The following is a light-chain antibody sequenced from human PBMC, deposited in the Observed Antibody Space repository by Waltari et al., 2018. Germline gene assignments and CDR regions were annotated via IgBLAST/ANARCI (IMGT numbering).Light chain of an antibody. V-gene: IGLV4-69*02. CDR2: VDSDGSH. CDR1: SEHSDYA. CDR3: QTWGPGIRV. J-gene: IGLJ2*01. Sequence: QLVLTQSPSASTSLGASVKLTCTLNSEHSDYAIAWPQQQREKGPRYLMKVDSDGSHHKGGGIPDRFSGSTSGAERYLSISNLQSEDEADYYCQTWGPGIRVFGGGTKLTVL.